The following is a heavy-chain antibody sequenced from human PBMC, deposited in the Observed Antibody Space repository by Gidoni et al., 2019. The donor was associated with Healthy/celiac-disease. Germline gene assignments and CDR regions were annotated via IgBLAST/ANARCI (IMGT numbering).Heavy chain of an antibody. CDR1: GFTFSSYS. J-gene: IGHJ6*03. Sequence: EVQLVESGGGLVKPGGPLRLACAAPGFTFSSYSMNWFRQAPGKGLEWVSSISSSSSYIYYADSVKGRFTISRDNAKNSLYLQMNSLRAEDTAVYYCARDPAAAVYYYYMDVWGKGTTVTVSS. D-gene: IGHD6-13*01. CDR2: ISSSSSYI. V-gene: IGHV3-21*01. CDR3: ARDPAAAVYYYYMDV.